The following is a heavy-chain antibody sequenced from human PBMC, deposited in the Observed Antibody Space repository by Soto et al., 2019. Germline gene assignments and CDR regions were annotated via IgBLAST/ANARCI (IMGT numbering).Heavy chain of an antibody. CDR2: IWYDGSNK. CDR1: GFTFRSYG. J-gene: IGHJ4*02. Sequence: QVHLVESGGGVVQPGRSLRLSCAASGFTFRSYGMHWVRQAPGKGLEWVAVIWYDGSNKYYADSVKGRFTISRDNSKNTLFLQMNSLRAEDTAIYYCARDGEVVGSLYYFDYWGQGTLVTVSS. V-gene: IGHV3-33*01. D-gene: IGHD3-10*01. CDR3: ARDGEVVGSLYYFDY.